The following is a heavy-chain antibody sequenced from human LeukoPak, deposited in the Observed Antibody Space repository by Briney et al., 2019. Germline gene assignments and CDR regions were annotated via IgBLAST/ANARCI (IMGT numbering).Heavy chain of an antibody. V-gene: IGHV3-23*01. J-gene: IGHJ4*02. D-gene: IGHD6-13*01. CDR2: ITYSGGNT. Sequence: GGSLRLSCAASGFTFSSYAMSWVRQAPGKGLEWVSTITYSGGNTYYADSVKGRFTISRDNSRNTLYLQMTSLRVEDTAVYYCARDRGAAAGDWGQGTLVTVS. CDR3: ARDRGAAAGD. CDR1: GFTFSSYA.